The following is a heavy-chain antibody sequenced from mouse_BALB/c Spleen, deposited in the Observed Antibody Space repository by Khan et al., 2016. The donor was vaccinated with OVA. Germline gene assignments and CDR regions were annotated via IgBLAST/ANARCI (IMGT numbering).Heavy chain of an antibody. Sequence: QVQLKQSGAELMKPGASVKISCKPTGYTFSSYWIEWVKQRPGHGLEWIGEILPGSNSTNYNERYQGKATITAATSSNTAYMQLSSLTSEDSAIYYCARGNYYGSTSWFGYWGQGTLVTVSA. J-gene: IGHJ3*01. V-gene: IGHV1-9*01. CDR2: ILPGSNST. D-gene: IGHD1-1*01. CDR1: GYTFSSYW. CDR3: ARGNYYGSTSWFGY.